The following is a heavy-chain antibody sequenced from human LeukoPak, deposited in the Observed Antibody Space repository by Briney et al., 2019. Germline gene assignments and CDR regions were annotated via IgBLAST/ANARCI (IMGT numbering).Heavy chain of an antibody. V-gene: IGHV4-61*02. CDR1: GGSISSGSYY. CDR3: ARAYGSGTDDAFDI. Sequence: PSQTLSLTCTVSGGSISSGSYYWSWIRQPAEKGLEWIGRVYTTGSTNYNPSLKSRVTMSVDTSKNQFSLKLSSVTAADTAVYYCARAYGSGTDDAFDIWGQGTMVTVSS. J-gene: IGHJ3*02. CDR2: VYTTGST. D-gene: IGHD3-10*01.